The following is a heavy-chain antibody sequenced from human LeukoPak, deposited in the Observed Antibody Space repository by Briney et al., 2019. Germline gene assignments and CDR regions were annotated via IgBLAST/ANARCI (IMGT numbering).Heavy chain of an antibody. CDR2: MSPNSGNT. V-gene: IGHV1-8*01. CDR1: GYTFTTYD. D-gene: IGHD1-26*01. Sequence: ASVKVSCEASGYTFTTYDINWVRQATGQGLEWMGWMSPNSGNTGYAQEFQGRVTMTRDTSITTAYMELNSLRSEDTAIYYCARGEWELGYWGQGTLVTVSS. J-gene: IGHJ4*02. CDR3: ARGEWELGY.